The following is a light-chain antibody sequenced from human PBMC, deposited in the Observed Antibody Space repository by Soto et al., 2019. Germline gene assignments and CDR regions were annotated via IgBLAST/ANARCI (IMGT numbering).Light chain of an antibody. Sequence: DIEMTQSPCSLSASVGDRVTITCRSSQSISNFLNWYQQKPGKAPKLLIYAASSLQYGVPSRFSGSGSGTDFSLAISSLQPEDFGTYYGQQSYNPLSIMFGQGTRLEI. CDR1: QSISNF. J-gene: IGKJ5*01. CDR2: AAS. V-gene: IGKV1-39*01. CDR3: QQSYNPLSIM.